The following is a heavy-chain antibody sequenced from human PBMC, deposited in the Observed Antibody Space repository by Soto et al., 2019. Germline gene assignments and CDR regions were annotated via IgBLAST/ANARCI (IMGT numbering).Heavy chain of an antibody. J-gene: IGHJ6*02. V-gene: IGHV1-8*01. CDR1: GYTFTSYD. CDR2: MNPSSGNT. CDR3: ARGACSSTSCPIYYYYGMDV. Sequence: ASVKVSCKASGYTFTSYDINWVRQATGQGLEWMGWMNPSSGNTGYAQKFQGRVTMTRNTSISTAYMELSSLRSEDTAVYYCARGACSSTSCPIYYYYGMDVWGQGTTVTVSS. D-gene: IGHD2-2*01.